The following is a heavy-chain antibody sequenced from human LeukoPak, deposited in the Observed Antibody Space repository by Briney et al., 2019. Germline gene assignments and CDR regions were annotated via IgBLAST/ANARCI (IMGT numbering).Heavy chain of an antibody. D-gene: IGHD2-15*01. J-gene: IGHJ5*02. CDR3: ARATQYCSGGSCYDTWFDP. CDR2: ISSSSSYI. Sequence: PGGSLRLSCAASGFTFSSYTMNWVRQAPGKGLEWVSSISSSSSYIYYADSVKGRFTISRDNAKNSLYLHMNSLRAEDTAVYYCARATQYCSGGSCYDTWFDPWGQGTLVTVSS. V-gene: IGHV3-21*01. CDR1: GFTFSSYT.